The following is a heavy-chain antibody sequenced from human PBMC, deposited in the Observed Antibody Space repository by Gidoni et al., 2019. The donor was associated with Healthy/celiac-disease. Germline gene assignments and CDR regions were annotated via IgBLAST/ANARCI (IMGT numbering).Heavy chain of an antibody. Sequence: QVQLQGSGPGLVKPSETLSLTCTVSGGSISSYYWSWLRQPPGKGLEWIGYIYCSGSTNYNPSLKSRVTISVDTSKNQFSLKLSSVTAADTAVYYCASSHCSRTSCYAKSHRVYYYGMDVWGQGTTVTVSS. J-gene: IGHJ6*02. CDR3: ASSHCSRTSCYAKSHRVYYYGMDV. CDR1: GGSISSYY. D-gene: IGHD2-2*01. CDR2: IYCSGST. V-gene: IGHV4-59*01.